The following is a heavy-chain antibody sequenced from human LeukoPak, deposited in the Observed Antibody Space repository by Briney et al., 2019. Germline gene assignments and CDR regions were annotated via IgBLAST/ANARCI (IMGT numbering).Heavy chain of an antibody. Sequence: SETLSLTCTVSGGSISSYYWSWIRQPAGKGLEWIGRIYTSGSTNYNPSLKSRVTISVDTSKNQFSLKLSSVTAADTAVYYCARQYCSGGSCYFGYYYYYMDVWGKGTTVTVSS. CDR2: IYTSGST. CDR3: ARQYCSGGSCYFGYYYYYMDV. J-gene: IGHJ6*03. CDR1: GGSISSYY. V-gene: IGHV4-4*07. D-gene: IGHD2-15*01.